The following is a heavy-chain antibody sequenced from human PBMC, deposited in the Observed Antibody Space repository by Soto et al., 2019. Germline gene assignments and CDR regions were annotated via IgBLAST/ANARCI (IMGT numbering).Heavy chain of an antibody. V-gene: IGHV4-4*02. CDR2: ISQSGTT. Sequence: QVQLQESGPGLVKPSGTLSLTCAVSGASISSDNRWTWVRKPPGEGLEWIGEISQSGTTKYNPSLASRVNISVDKSKNQFSLRLTSMTAADTAVYYCAKKVPAALRLYYFFGLDVWGQGTTVTVSS. D-gene: IGHD2-15*01. J-gene: IGHJ6*02. CDR1: GASISSDNR. CDR3: AKKVPAALRLYYFFGLDV.